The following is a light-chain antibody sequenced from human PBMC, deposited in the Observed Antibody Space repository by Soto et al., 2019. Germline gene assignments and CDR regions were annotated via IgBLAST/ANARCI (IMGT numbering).Light chain of an antibody. V-gene: IGKV1-5*01. CDR3: QRYKSYSYS. CDR1: QSISSW. J-gene: IGKJ2*03. CDR2: DAS. Sequence: DIQMTQSPSTLSASVGDRVTITCRASQSISSWLAWYQQNPGKAPKLLIYDASSLESGVPSRFGGSGSGTEFALTISSMQPDDFETYYCQRYKSYSYSFGQVNKLELK.